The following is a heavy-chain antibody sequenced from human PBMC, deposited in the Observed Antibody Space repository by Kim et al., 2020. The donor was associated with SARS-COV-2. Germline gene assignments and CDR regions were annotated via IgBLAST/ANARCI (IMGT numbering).Heavy chain of an antibody. CDR2: ISYDGSNK. Sequence: GGSLRLSCAASGFTFSSYAMHWVRQAPGKGLEWVAVISYDGSNKYYADSVKGRFTISRDNSKNTLYLQMNSLRAEDTAVYYCARGPLLWFGEPFDYWGQGTLVTVSS. CDR3: ARGPLLWFGEPFDY. V-gene: IGHV3-30*04. J-gene: IGHJ4*02. D-gene: IGHD3-10*01. CDR1: GFTFSSYA.